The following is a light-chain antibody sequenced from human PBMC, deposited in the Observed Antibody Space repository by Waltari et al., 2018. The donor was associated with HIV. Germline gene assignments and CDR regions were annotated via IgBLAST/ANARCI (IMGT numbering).Light chain of an antibody. V-gene: IGKV3-15*01. CDR3: QQFDIWPCT. Sequence: EVVMTQSPATLSVSPGAGATLSCRASQSIASNLAWYQQRPGQAPRLLIYGASTMATDVPARFSGSGSGTEFTLTISSLQSEDSALYYCQQFDIWPCTFGQGTKVEIK. CDR1: QSIASN. J-gene: IGKJ1*01. CDR2: GAS.